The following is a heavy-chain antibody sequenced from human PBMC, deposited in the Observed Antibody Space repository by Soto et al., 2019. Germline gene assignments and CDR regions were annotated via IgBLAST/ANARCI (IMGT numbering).Heavy chain of an antibody. CDR2: IYYSGST. D-gene: IGHD2-8*01. J-gene: IGHJ4*02. V-gene: IGHV4-59*01. Sequence: SETLSLTCTVSGGSISSYYWSWIRQPPGKGLEWIGYIYYSGSTNYNPSLKSRVTISVDTSKNQFSLKLSFVTAADTAVYYCARGGWGYCTNGVCSFDYWGQGTLVTVSS. CDR1: GGSISSYY. CDR3: ARGGWGYCTNGVCSFDY.